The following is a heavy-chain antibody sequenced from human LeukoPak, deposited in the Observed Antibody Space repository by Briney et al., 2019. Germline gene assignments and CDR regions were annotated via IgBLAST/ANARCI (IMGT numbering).Heavy chain of an antibody. J-gene: IGHJ5*02. CDR3: ARGAYGSGSYYSSYNWFDP. CDR2: INDSGST. Sequence: PSETPSLTCAAYGGSFSGYYWSWIRQPPGKGLEWIGEINDSGSTNYNPSLKSRVTISVDTSKNQFSLKLSSVTAADTAVYYCARGAYGSGSYYSSYNWFDPWGQGTPVTVSS. CDR1: GGSFSGYY. V-gene: IGHV4-34*01. D-gene: IGHD3-10*01.